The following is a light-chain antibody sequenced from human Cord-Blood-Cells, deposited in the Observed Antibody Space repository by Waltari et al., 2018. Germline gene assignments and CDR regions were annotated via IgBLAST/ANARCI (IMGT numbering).Light chain of an antibody. J-gene: IGKJ2*03. CDR3: QQYYSTAPYS. Sequence: DIVMTQSPDSLAVSLGERATINCKSSQSVLYSSNNKNYLAWYQQKPGQPPKLLIYWASTRGSAVPDRFICSVCRTTCTHTIGSLEAEDVAVNACQQYYSTAPYSFAQASNLVIK. CDR1: QSVLYSSNNKNY. V-gene: IGKV4-1*01. CDR2: WAS.